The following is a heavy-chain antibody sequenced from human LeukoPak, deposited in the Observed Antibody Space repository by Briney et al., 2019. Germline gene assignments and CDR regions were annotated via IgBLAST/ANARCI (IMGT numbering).Heavy chain of an antibody. V-gene: IGHV3-7*01. D-gene: IGHD3-10*02. CDR3: AELGITMIGGV. J-gene: IGHJ6*04. Sequence: GGSLRLSCAASGLTFSTYWMSWVRQAPGKGLEWVANIKEDGSEKYYVDSVKGRFTISRDSAKNSLYLQMNSLRAEDTAVYYCAELGITMIGGVWGKGTTVTISS. CDR2: IKEDGSEK. CDR1: GLTFSTYW.